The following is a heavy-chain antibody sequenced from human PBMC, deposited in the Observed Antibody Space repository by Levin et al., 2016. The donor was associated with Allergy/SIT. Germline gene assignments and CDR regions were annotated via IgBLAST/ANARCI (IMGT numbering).Heavy chain of an antibody. CDR3: AHNYGEDSYSLRSWSFAH. CDR2: IYWDDDK. D-gene: IGHD4-17*01. V-gene: IGHV2-5*02. Sequence: SGPTLVKPAQTVTLTCSFSGFSLRNRGVGVGWIRQPPGKALEWLALIYWDDDKRYSPSLRNKLTITSDAPKNHVALTLTDVGPVDTATYYCAHNYGEDSYSLRSWSFAHWGPGTLLTVSS. J-gene: IGHJ4*02. CDR1: GFSLRNRGVG.